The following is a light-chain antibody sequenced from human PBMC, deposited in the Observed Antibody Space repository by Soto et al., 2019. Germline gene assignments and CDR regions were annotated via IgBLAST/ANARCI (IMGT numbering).Light chain of an antibody. CDR3: QQSYSTPLT. Sequence: DIQMTQSPSSLSASVGDRVTITCRASQSISNYLNWYQQKPGKAPKLLIYGASILQSAVPSRFSGRGSGTDFTLTISTLQPEDSATYYCQQSYSTPLTFGGGTRVQIK. CDR2: GAS. J-gene: IGKJ4*01. V-gene: IGKV1-39*01. CDR1: QSISNY.